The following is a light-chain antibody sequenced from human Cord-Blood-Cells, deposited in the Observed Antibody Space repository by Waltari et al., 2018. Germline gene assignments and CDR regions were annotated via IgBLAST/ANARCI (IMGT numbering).Light chain of an antibody. CDR1: QSVSSY. CDR3: QQRSNWPVT. CDR2: AAS. J-gene: IGKJ1*01. V-gene: IGKV3-11*01. Sequence: EIVFTQSPATLSLSPGERATLSCRASQSVSSYLACYQQKPGQSPRLLIYAASNWATGISARFSGSGSGTDFTLTSSSLEPEDYAVYYCQQRSNWPVTFGQGTKVEI.